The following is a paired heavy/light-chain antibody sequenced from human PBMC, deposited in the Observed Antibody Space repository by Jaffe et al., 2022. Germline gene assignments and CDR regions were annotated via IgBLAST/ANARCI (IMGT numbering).Heavy chain of an antibody. Sequence: QVRLVQSGSELKKPGASVKISCKTYGYTFTSRNINWVRQAPGQGLEWMGWINPNTGDATYAQGFTGRFVFSLDTSVSTAYLHISNLNADDTAVFYCARGHYDPSWGQGTLVTVSS. D-gene: IGHD3-16*01. CDR1: GYTFTSRN. CDR2: INPNTGDA. CDR3: ARGHYDPS. V-gene: IGHV7-4-1*02. J-gene: IGHJ4*02.
Light chain of an antibody. V-gene: IGKV1-33*01. J-gene: IGKJ3*01. CDR3: HQYANVPPFT. Sequence: DIQMTQSPSSLSASVGDRVTITCQASQDISNYLSWYKQKPGKAPSLLIYDASNLHIGVPSRFSGSGSGTDFTLTISSLQPDDFATYYCHQYANVPPFTFGPGTKVDIK. CDR2: DAS. CDR1: QDISNY.